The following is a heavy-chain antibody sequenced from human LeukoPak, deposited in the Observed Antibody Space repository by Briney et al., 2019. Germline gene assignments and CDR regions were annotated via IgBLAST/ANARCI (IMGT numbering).Heavy chain of an antibody. D-gene: IGHD2-2*01. CDR2: IGSDGKT. CDR3: ARCPSTENFDY. J-gene: IGHJ4*02. CDR1: GTTFSSHA. Sequence: GGSLRLSCEATGTTFSSHAMTWVRQAPGKGLEWVASIGSDGKTHYSESVKGRFAISRDNWKRILFLQLNSLRAEDTALYYCARCPSTENFDYWGQGTLVTVSS. V-gene: IGHV3-23*01.